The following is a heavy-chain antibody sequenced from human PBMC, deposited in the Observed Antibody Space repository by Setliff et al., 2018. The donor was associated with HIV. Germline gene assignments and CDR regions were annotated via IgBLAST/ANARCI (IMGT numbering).Heavy chain of an antibody. CDR2: ISGSGAST. J-gene: IGHJ5*01. D-gene: IGHD2-21*01. Sequence: GGSLRLSCGASGFTFSRYGMIWVRQAPGKGLEWVSGISGSGASTYYADSVKGRFTISRDNSKNKLYLQMNSLRAEDTAAYYCAKLREGHVYSQYDSWGHGTLVTVSS. CDR3: AKLREGHVYSQYDS. CDR1: GFTFSRYG. V-gene: IGHV3-23*01.